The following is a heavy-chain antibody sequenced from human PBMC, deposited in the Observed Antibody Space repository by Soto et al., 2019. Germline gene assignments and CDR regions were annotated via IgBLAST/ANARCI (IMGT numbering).Heavy chain of an antibody. J-gene: IGHJ6*02. CDR3: AREDGSGSYYKGYYYGMDV. CDR1: GGTFSSYA. CDR2: IIPIFGTA. D-gene: IGHD3-10*01. Sequence: QVQLVQSGAEVKKPGSSVKVSCKASGGTFSSYAISWVRQAPGQGLEWMGGIIPIFGTANYAQKFQGRVTITADESKSTAYMELSSLRSEDTAVYYCAREDGSGSYYKGYYYGMDVWGQGTTVTVSS. V-gene: IGHV1-69*01.